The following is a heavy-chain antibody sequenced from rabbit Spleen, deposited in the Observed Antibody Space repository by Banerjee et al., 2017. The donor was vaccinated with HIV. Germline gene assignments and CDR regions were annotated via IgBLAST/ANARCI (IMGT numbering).Heavy chain of an antibody. D-gene: IGHD6-1*01. J-gene: IGHJ4*01. Sequence: QEQLEESGGDLVKPEGSLTLTCKASGFDLSSYYYMCWVRQAPGKGLESIACIGVTYGNTAYASWAKGRFTISKTSSTTVTLQMTSLTAADTATYFCARSLNGYGWTKRLSLWGPGTLVTVS. CDR3: ARSLNGYGWTKRLSL. CDR2: IGVTYGNT. V-gene: IGHV1S45*01. CDR1: GFDLSSYYY.